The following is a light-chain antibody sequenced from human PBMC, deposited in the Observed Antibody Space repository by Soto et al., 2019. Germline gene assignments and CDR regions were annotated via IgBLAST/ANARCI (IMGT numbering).Light chain of an antibody. V-gene: IGKV1-12*01. CDR2: GAS. CDR3: QQADTFPLT. J-gene: IGKJ4*01. CDR1: QGVSSW. Sequence: DIQMTQSPSSVSASVGDRVTITCRGSQGVSSWLAWYQQKPGRAPKLLIYGASTLQSGVPSRFSGSGSGTDFSLTITTLQPEDSATYYCQQADTFPLTLGGGTKVDIK.